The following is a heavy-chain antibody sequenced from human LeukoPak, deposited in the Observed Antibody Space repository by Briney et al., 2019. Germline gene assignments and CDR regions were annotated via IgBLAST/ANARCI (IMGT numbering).Heavy chain of an antibody. V-gene: IGHV5-51*01. J-gene: IGHJ3*02. Sequence: GESLKISCKGSGYKFTNYWIGWVRQMPGKGLEWMGIIYAGDSDTRYSPSFQGQVTISADKSISTAYLQWSSLKASDTATYYCARRPLWFGELLSYAFDIWGQGTMVTVSS. CDR1: GYKFTNYW. CDR3: ARRPLWFGELLSYAFDI. D-gene: IGHD3-10*01. CDR2: IYAGDSDT.